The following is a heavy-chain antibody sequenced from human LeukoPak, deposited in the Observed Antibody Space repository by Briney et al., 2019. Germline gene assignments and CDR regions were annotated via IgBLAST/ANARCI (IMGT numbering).Heavy chain of an antibody. D-gene: IGHD5-18*01. CDR2: IIPILGIA. J-gene: IGHJ4*02. V-gene: IGHV1-69*04. CDR1: GGTFSSHA. CDR3: ARVDTAMVIDY. Sequence: SVKVSCEASGGTFSSHAISWVRQAPGQGLEWMGRIIPILGIANYAQKFQGRVTITADKSTSTAYMELSSLRSEDTAVYYCARVDTAMVIDYWGQGTLVTVSS.